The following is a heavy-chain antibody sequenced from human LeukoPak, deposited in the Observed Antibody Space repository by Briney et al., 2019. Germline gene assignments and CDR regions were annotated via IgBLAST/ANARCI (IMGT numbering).Heavy chain of an antibody. CDR2: IYYSGST. CDR3: ARDFPWGSSGSGY. D-gene: IGHD3-22*01. CDR1: GGSISSGDYY. J-gene: IGHJ4*02. Sequence: SETLSLTCTVSGGSISSGDYYWSWIRQPPGKGLEWIGYIYYSGSTYYNPSLKSRVTISVGTSKSQFSLKLSSVTAADTAVYYCARDFPWGSSGSGYWGQGTLVTVSS. V-gene: IGHV4-30-4*01.